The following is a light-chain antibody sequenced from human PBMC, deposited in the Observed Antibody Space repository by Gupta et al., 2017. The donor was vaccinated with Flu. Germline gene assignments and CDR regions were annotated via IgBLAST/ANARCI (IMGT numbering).Light chain of an antibody. V-gene: IGKV1-39*01. CDR1: QTSSTY. J-gene: IGKJ1*01. CDR3: QQAYSSPRA. Sequence: PSSRASSGGDRGTTTCRASQTSSTYLNWYQQKPRKAPKLLIYVASSVKSGVPSRFSSSGAGTDFTLTSTNQQPEDSATYYCQQAYSSPRAFGQGTKVEIK. CDR2: VAS.